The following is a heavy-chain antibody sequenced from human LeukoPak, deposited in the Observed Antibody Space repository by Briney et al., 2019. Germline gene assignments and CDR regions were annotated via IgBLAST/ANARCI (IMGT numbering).Heavy chain of an antibody. Sequence: ASVKVSCKASGYTFTSYGISWVRQAPGQGLEWMGWISAYNGNTNYAQKLQGRVTMTTDTSTSTAYMELRSLRSDDTAVYYCARSRTHLDSSGYNGYWGQGTLVTVSS. D-gene: IGHD3-22*01. CDR3: ARSRTHLDSSGYNGY. J-gene: IGHJ4*02. CDR2: ISAYNGNT. CDR1: GYTFTSYG. V-gene: IGHV1-18*01.